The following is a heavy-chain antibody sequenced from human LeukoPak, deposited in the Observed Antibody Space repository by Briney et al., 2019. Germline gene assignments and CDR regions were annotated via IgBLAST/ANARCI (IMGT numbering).Heavy chain of an antibody. CDR2: ISYDGSNK. CDR3: THGSMYQLDY. V-gene: IGHV3-30*04. Sequence: GGSLRLSCAASGFTFSSYAMHWVRQAPGKGLEWVAVISYDGSNKYYADSVKGRFTISRDNSKNTLYLQMNSLRAEDTAVYYCTHGSMYQLDYWGQGTLVTVSS. CDR1: GFTFSSYA. D-gene: IGHD2-2*01. J-gene: IGHJ4*02.